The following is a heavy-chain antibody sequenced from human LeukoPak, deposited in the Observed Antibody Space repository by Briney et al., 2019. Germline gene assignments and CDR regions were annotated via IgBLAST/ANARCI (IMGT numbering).Heavy chain of an antibody. CDR3: ARDGTAAGLYFDL. Sequence: GGSLRLSCAVSRFTFSDYWMNWVRQAPGKGLEWVASINQNEAEKSYVDSVKGRFTISRDNPKNSLYLQMSSLRAEDTAVYYCARDGTAAGLYFDLWGQGTLVTVSS. J-gene: IGHJ4*01. D-gene: IGHD6-13*01. CDR2: INQNEAEK. V-gene: IGHV3-7*01. CDR1: RFTFSDYW.